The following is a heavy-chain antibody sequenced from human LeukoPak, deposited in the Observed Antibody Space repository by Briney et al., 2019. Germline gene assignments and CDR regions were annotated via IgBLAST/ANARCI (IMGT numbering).Heavy chain of an antibody. V-gene: IGHV4-34*01. CDR3: ARRMGYSYVLLHFDY. Sequence: PSETLSLTCAVHGGSFSGYYWSWIRQPPGKGLEWIGEINHSGSTNYNPSLKSRVTISVDTSKNQFSLKLSSVTAADTAVYYCARRMGYSYVLLHFDYWGQGTLVAVSS. D-gene: IGHD5-18*01. CDR2: INHSGST. CDR1: GGSFSGYY. J-gene: IGHJ4*02.